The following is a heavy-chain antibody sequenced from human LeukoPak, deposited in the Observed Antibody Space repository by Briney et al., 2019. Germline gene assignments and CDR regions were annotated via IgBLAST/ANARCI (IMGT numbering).Heavy chain of an antibody. CDR2: IIPILGIA. V-gene: IGHV1-69*04. J-gene: IGHJ4*02. D-gene: IGHD3-3*01. CDR1: GGTFSSYA. Sequence: SVKVSCKASGGTFSSYAISWVRQAPGQGLEWMGRIIPILGIANYAQKFQGRVTITADKSTSTAYMELSSLRSEDTAVYYCAREWTYYDFWSGYGYYLDYWGQGTLVTVSS. CDR3: AREWTYYDFWSGYGYYLDY.